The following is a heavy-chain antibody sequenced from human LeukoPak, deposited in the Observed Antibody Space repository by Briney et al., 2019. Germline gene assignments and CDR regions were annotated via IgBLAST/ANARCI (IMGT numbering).Heavy chain of an antibody. Sequence: SETLSLTCTVSGGSISSYYWSWIRQPPGKGLEWIGYIYYSGSTNYNPSLKSRVTISVDTSKNQFSLKLSSVTAADTAVYYCARSRIAVAPFDYWGQGTLLTVSS. CDR3: ARSRIAVAPFDY. V-gene: IGHV4-59*01. J-gene: IGHJ4*02. CDR1: GGSISSYY. D-gene: IGHD6-19*01. CDR2: IYYSGST.